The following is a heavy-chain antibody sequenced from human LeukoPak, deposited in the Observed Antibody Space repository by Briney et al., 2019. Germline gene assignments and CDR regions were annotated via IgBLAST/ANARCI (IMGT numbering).Heavy chain of an antibody. CDR1: GFTFSSYS. CDR3: ARAKVKQWLPADY. Sequence: GGSLRLSCAASGFTFSSYSMNWVRQAPGEGLEWVSSISSSSSYIYYADSVKGRFTISRDNAKNSLYLQMNSLRAEDTAVYYCARAKVKQWLPADYWGQGTLVTVSS. J-gene: IGHJ4*02. CDR2: ISSSSSYI. V-gene: IGHV3-21*01. D-gene: IGHD6-19*01.